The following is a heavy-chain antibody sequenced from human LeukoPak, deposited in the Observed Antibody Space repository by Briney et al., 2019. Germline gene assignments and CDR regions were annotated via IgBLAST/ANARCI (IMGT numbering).Heavy chain of an antibody. CDR3: ARAYYYDSSGYSQHDAFDI. Sequence: AGGSLRLSCAASGFTFSSYAMSWVRQAPGKGLEWVAVISYDGSNKYYADSVKGRFTISRDNSKNTLYLQMNSLRAEDTAVYYCARAYYYDSSGYSQHDAFDIWGQGTMVTVSS. D-gene: IGHD3-22*01. V-gene: IGHV3-30*04. CDR1: GFTFSSYA. CDR2: ISYDGSNK. J-gene: IGHJ3*02.